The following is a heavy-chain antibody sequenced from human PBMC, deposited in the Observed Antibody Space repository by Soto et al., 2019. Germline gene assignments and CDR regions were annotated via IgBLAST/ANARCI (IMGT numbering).Heavy chain of an antibody. CDR3: ARPYGSGSYPTV. V-gene: IGHV3-21*01. CDR2: ISSSSTYI. J-gene: IGHJ4*02. CDR1: GFTLSSYS. D-gene: IGHD3-10*01. Sequence: VQLVESGGGLVKPGGSLRLSCAASGFTLSSYSMNWVRQAPGKGLEWVSSISSSSTYIYYADSVKGRFTISRDNAKNSLYLQMNSLRAEDTAVYYCARPYGSGSYPTVWGQGTLVTVSS.